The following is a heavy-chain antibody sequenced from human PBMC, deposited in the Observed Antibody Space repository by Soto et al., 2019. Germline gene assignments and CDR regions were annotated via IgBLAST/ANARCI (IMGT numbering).Heavy chain of an antibody. V-gene: IGHV3-21*01. D-gene: IGHD4-4*01. CDR1: GFTFSSYS. CDR2: ISSSSSYI. J-gene: IGHJ6*02. Sequence: PGGSLRLSCAASGFTFSSYSINWVRQAPGKGLEWVSSISSSSSYIYYADSVKGRFTISRDNAKNSLYLQMNSLRAEDTAVYYCARVGEQDYRPYYYYYGMDVWGQGTTVTVSS. CDR3: ARVGEQDYRPYYYYYGMDV.